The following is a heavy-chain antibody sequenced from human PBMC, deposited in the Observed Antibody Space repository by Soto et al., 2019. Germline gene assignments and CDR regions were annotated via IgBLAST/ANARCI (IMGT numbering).Heavy chain of an antibody. J-gene: IGHJ4*02. CDR2: FFYGGRT. D-gene: IGHD1-1*01. V-gene: IGHV4-39*01. CDR1: GGSIRSPSYN. CDR3: ATVASTHFDL. Sequence: QVQLQQSGPGLLKPSETLSLTCTVSGGSIRSPSYNWGWVRQPPGKGPEWIGSFFYGGRTHYSPSRGGPLLISVGPARGPGPPILAPLTAAGPACFFSATVASTHFDLWWQGALVVVS.